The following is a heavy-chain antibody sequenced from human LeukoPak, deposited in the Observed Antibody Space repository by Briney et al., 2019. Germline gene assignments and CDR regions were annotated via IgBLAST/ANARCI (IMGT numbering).Heavy chain of an antibody. J-gene: IGHJ4*02. CDR3: ARDLENGHNEDYFDY. D-gene: IGHD5-24*01. Sequence: SETLSLTCTVSGGSINSFFWSWIRQPAGKGLEWLGRIYTSGSTNYNPSLKSRVTMSVDTSKNQFSLKLSSVTAADTAVYYCARDLENGHNEDYFDYWGQGILVTVSS. CDR2: IYTSGST. V-gene: IGHV4-4*07. CDR1: GGSINSFF.